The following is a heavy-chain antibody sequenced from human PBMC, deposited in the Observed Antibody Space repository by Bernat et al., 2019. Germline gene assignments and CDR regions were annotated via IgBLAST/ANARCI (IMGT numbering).Heavy chain of an antibody. V-gene: IGHV4-39*02. Sequence: QQQLKESGPRLVKPSETLSLTCTVSGGSISSSAYYWDWIRQPPGKGLEWMGGIYYSGRTYYNPSLRSRVSISVDTSRNHFSVKLSSVTDADTAVYYCARRGSSSPRNWFDPWGQGTLVTVSS. CDR1: GGSISSSAYY. D-gene: IGHD6-6*01. CDR3: ARRGSSSPRNWFDP. CDR2: IYYSGRT. J-gene: IGHJ5*02.